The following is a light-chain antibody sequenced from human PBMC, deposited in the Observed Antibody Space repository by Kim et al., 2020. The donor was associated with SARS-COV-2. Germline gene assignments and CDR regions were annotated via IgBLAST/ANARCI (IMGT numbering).Light chain of an antibody. CDR2: AAS. J-gene: IGKJ4*01. Sequence: IQLTQSPSSLSASVGDRVTITCRASQGISSYLAWYQQKPGKAPKLLIYAASTLQSGGPSRFSGSGSGTDFTLTISSLQPEDFATYYCQQLNSYPPTFGGGTKVDSK. CDR3: QQLNSYPPT. V-gene: IGKV1-9*01. CDR1: QGISSY.